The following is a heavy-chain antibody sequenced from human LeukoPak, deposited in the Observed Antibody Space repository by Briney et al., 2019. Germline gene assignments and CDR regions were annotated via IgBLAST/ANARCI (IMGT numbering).Heavy chain of an antibody. Sequence: GGSLRLSCAASGFTFSTYWMTWVRQAPGKGLEWVANIKQDGSEKYYEDSMKGRFTISRDNSKNTLYLQMNSLRAEDTAVYYCAKDKTDYGNMRIVGAMGGYFDYWGQGTLVTVSS. CDR3: AKDKTDYGNMRIVGAMGGYFDY. CDR2: IKQDGSEK. D-gene: IGHD1-26*01. V-gene: IGHV3-7*03. CDR1: GFTFSTYW. J-gene: IGHJ4*02.